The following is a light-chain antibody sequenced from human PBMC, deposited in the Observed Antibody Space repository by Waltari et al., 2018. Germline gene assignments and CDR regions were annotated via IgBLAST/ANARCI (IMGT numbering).Light chain of an antibody. CDR2: GAS. V-gene: IGKV3-15*01. CDR3: QQYNSWRT. J-gene: IGKJ2*01. CDR1: QSISRN. Sequence: EILMTQSPATLSVSPGETATLSCRASQSISRNLAWYQQKPGQAPRLLIFGASTRAPGVPDKFSGTGSGTDFILTISSLQSEDFAVYYCQQYNSWRTFGQGTKLEIK.